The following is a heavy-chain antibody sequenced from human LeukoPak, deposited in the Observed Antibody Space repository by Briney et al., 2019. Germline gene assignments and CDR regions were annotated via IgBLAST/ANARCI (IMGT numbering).Heavy chain of an antibody. V-gene: IGHV4-34*01. D-gene: IGHD5-12*01. J-gene: IGHJ4*02. Sequence: PSETLSLTCAVYGGSFSGYYWSWIRQPPGKGLEWIGEINHSGSTNYNPSLKSRVTISVDTSKNQFSLKLSSVTAADTAVYYCARHGRYSGYGYWGQGTLVTVSS. CDR1: GGSFSGYY. CDR3: ARHGRYSGYGY. CDR2: INHSGST.